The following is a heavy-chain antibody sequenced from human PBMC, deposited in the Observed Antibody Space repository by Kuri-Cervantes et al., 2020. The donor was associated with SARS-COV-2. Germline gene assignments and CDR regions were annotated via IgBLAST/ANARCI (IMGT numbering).Heavy chain of an antibody. CDR2: INPNGGGT. CDR1: GYTFTDYY. Sequence: ASVKVSCKASGYTFTDYYIHWVRQAPGQGLEWMGWINPNGGGTNYAQKFQGRVTMTRGTSITIAYMELSRLRFDDAAVYYCARVRQNDFQAFDYWGQGTLVTVSS. J-gene: IGHJ4*02. V-gene: IGHV1-2*02. D-gene: IGHD3-3*01. CDR3: ARVRQNDFQAFDY.